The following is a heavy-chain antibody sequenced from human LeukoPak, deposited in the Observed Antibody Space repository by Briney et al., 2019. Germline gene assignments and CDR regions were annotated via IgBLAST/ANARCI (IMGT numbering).Heavy chain of an antibody. CDR1: GGSVSSGSFY. CDR2: IYYSGST. CDR3: ARAQWELLGYFDY. V-gene: IGHV4-61*01. Sequence: SETLSLTCTVSGGSVSSGSFYWTWIRQPPGKGLEWIGYIYYSGSTNYNLSLKSRVTISVDTSKNQFSLKLSSVTAADTAVYYCARAQWELLGYFDYWGQGTLVTVSS. D-gene: IGHD1-26*01. J-gene: IGHJ4*02.